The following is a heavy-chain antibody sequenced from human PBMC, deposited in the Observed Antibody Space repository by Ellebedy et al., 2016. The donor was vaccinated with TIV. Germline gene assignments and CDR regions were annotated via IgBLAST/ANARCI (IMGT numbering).Heavy chain of an antibody. J-gene: IGHJ4*02. V-gene: IGHV3-7*01. CDR1: GFTFNTNW. CDR3: ARDAF. D-gene: IGHD3-16*01. Sequence: GESLKISCAASGFTFNTNWMSWVRQVPGKGLEWVANIKPDGTEKNYGQSFKGRFTISRDNAENSLFLQMNSLSAEDTAIYYCARDAFWGQGTLVTVSS. CDR2: IKPDGTEK.